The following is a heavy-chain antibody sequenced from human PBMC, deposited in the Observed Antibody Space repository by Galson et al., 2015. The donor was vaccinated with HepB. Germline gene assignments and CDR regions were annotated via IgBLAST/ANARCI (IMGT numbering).Heavy chain of an antibody. CDR2: IIPIFGIA. V-gene: IGHV1-69*13. D-gene: IGHD5-12*01. J-gene: IGHJ2*01. Sequence: SVKVSCKASGGTFSSYAISWVRQAPGQGLEWMGGIIPIFGIANYAQKFQGRVTITADESTSTAYMELSSLRSEDTAVYYCARELYWSRASGPRAPFDLWGRGTLVTVSS. CDR1: GGTFSSYA. CDR3: ARELYWSRASGPRAPFDL.